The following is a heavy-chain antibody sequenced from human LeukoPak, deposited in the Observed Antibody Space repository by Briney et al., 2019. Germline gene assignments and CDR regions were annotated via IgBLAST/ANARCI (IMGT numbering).Heavy chain of an antibody. CDR1: GFTFSSYW. CDR2: IKQDGSEK. Sequence: PGGSLRLSCAASGFTFSSYWMSWVRQAPGKGLEWVADIKQDGSEKYYVDSVKGRLTISRENAKNSLYLQMNSLRAGDTAVYYCSRVNPEAEGFDYWGQGTLVTVSS. CDR3: SRVNPEAEGFDY. J-gene: IGHJ4*02. D-gene: IGHD6-13*01. V-gene: IGHV3-7*01.